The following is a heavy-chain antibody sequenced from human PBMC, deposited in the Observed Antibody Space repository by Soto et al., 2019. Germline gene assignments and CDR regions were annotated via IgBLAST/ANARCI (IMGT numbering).Heavy chain of an antibody. CDR1: GYTFTSYG. J-gene: IGHJ6*02. D-gene: IGHD4-4*01. V-gene: IGHV1-18*04. CDR3: ARRTTVTKTPPYYSYYYGMDV. CDR2: ISAYNGKT. Sequence: ASVKVSCKASGYTFTSYGISSVRQAPGQGLEGMGWISAYNGKTNYAQKLQGRVTMTTDKSRRTDYVALRRLRSDDTAVYYCARRTTVTKTPPYYSYYYGMDVWGQGTTVTVSS.